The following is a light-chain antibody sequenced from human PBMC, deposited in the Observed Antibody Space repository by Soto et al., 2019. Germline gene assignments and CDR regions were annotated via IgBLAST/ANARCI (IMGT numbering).Light chain of an antibody. Sequence: DIQVTQSPSSLSASVGDRVTITCRASQSIGTYLNWYHQKPGKAPQLLIYGASTSQSGVPSRFSASGSGTHFTLTINSLQPEDVGTYSCQQSYSTPTFGQGTKVEIK. CDR1: QSIGTY. V-gene: IGKV1-39*01. CDR3: QQSYSTPT. CDR2: GAS. J-gene: IGKJ1*01.